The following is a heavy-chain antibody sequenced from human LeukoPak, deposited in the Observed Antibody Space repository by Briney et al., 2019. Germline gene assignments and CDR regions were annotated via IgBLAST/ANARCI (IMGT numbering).Heavy chain of an antibody. CDR3: AREYCSGGSCYAEFDY. D-gene: IGHD2-15*01. Sequence: SVKVSCKASGGTFSSYAISWVRQAPGQGLEWMGRIIPIFGIANYAQKFQGRVTITADKSTSTAYMELSSLRSEDTAVYYCAREYCSGGSCYAEFDYWGQGTLVAISS. V-gene: IGHV1-69*04. CDR1: GGTFSSYA. CDR2: IIPIFGIA. J-gene: IGHJ4*02.